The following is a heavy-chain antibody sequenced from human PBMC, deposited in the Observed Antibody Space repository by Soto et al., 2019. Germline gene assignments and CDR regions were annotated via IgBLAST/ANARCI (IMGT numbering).Heavy chain of an antibody. CDR1: GYTFTTYP. J-gene: IGHJ4*02. V-gene: IGHV1-3*01. CDR3: ARADSYGDYVLDY. CDR2: IIAGNGDT. D-gene: IGHD4-17*01. Sequence: QVQLVQSGAEVKKPGASVKVSCKASGYTFTTYPIHCVRQAPGQRPEWMGWIIAGNGDTKYSQKLQGRVTNTRDTSATTAYMELSSLRSEDTAVYYCARADSYGDYVLDYWGQGTLVTVSS.